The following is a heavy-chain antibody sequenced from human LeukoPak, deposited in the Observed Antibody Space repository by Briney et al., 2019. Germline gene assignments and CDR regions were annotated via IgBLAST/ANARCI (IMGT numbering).Heavy chain of an antibody. CDR3: ARETYIMVRGVIITNWFDP. Sequence: GASVKVSCKASGYTFTGYYMHWVRQAPGQGLEWMGRINPNSGGTNYAQKFQGRVTMARDTSISTAYMELSRLRSDDTAVYYCARETYIMVRGVIITNWFDPWGQGTLVTVSS. V-gene: IGHV1-2*06. D-gene: IGHD3-10*01. CDR1: GYTFTGYY. J-gene: IGHJ5*02. CDR2: INPNSGGT.